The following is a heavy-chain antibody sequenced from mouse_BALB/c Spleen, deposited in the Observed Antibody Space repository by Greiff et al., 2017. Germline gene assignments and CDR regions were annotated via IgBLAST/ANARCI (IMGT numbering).Heavy chain of an antibody. J-gene: IGHJ4*01. CDR2: ISDGGSYT. D-gene: IGHD1-1*01. CDR1: GFTFSDYY. CDR3: ARAFITTVVEGAMDY. V-gene: IGHV5-4*02. Sequence: EVQLVESGGGLVKPGGSLKLSCAASGFTFSDYYMYWVRQTPEKRLEWVATISDGGSYTYYPDSVKGRFTISRDNAKNNLYLQMSSLKSEDTAMYYCARAFITTVVEGAMDYWGQGTSVTVSS.